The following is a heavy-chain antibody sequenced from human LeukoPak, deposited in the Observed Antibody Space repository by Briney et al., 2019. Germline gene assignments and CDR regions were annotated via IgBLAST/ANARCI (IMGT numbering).Heavy chain of an antibody. CDR1: GGSINNYY. Sequence: SETLSLTCTVSGGSINNYYWSWIRQPPGKGLEWIGYIYYSGSTAYNSSLKSRVTISVDTSKNQFSLKVNSVTAADTAVYYCSRGGKDSYGLDYWGQGTLVTVSS. D-gene: IGHD5-18*01. V-gene: IGHV4-59*01. CDR3: SRGGKDSYGLDY. J-gene: IGHJ4*02. CDR2: IYYSGST.